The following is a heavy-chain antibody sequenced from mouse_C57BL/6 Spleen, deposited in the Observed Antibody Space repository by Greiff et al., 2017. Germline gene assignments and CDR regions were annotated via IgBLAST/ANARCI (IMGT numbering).Heavy chain of an antibody. J-gene: IGHJ4*01. CDR1: GYTFTSYW. CDR3: ARRDDYDGGTMDY. D-gene: IGHD2-4*01. CDR2: IDPSDSST. Sequence: QVQLQQPGAELVRPGTSVKLSCKASGYTFTSYWMHWVKQRPGQGLEWIGVIDPSDSSTNYNQKFKGKATLTVDTSSSPAYMQLSSLTSEDSAVYYCARRDDYDGGTMDYWGQGTSVTVSS. V-gene: IGHV1-59*01.